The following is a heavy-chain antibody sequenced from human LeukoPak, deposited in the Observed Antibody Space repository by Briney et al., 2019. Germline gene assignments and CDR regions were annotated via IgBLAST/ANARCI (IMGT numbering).Heavy chain of an antibody. V-gene: IGHV3-30*02. J-gene: IGHJ4*02. CDR2: IRYDGSNK. CDR3: AKDGDSSQGRYYDLNY. D-gene: IGHD3-3*01. CDR1: GFTFSSYG. Sequence: GGSLRLSCAASGFTFSSYGMHWVRQAPAKGLERVAFIRYDGSNKYYADSVKGRFTISRDNSKNTLYLQMNSLRAEDTAVYYCAKDGDSSQGRYYDLNYWGQGTLVTVSS.